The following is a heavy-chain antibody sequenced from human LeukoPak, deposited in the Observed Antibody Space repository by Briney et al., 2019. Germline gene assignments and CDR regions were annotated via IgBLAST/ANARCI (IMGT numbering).Heavy chain of an antibody. Sequence: GGSLRLSCAASGFTYSSYWMSWVRQAPGKGLEWLANIKQDGGEKYYVDSVRGRFTISRDNDKNSLFLQMTSLRAEDTAVYYCARVGGRYSPLGYWGREPWSPSPQ. D-gene: IGHD3-16*02. CDR3: ARVGGRYSPLGY. CDR1: GFTYSSYW. CDR2: IKQDGGEK. J-gene: IGHJ4*02. V-gene: IGHV3-7*01.